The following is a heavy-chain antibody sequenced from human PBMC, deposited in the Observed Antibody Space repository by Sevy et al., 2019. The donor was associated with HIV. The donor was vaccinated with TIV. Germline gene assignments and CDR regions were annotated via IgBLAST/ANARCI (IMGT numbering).Heavy chain of an antibody. J-gene: IGHJ4*02. CDR1: GFTFSSYW. CDR2: INSDGSST. CDR3: ARDPLKMHYFDY. V-gene: IGHV3-74*01. Sequence: GGSVRLSCAASGFTFSSYWMHWVRQAPGKGLVWVSRINSDGSSTSYADSVKGRFTISRDNAKNTLYLQMNSLRAEDTAVYYCARDPLKMHYFDYWGQGTLVTVSS.